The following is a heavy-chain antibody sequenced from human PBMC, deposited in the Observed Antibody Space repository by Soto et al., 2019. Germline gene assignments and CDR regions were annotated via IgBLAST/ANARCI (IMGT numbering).Heavy chain of an antibody. D-gene: IGHD2-15*01. V-gene: IGHV4-61*01. Sequence: QVQLQESGPGLVKPSETLSLTCTVSGGSVSSGSYYWSWIRQPPGKGLEWIGYIYYSGSTNYNPSLTSRVTISVDTSKNQFSLKLSSVTAADTAVYYCARDRYCRGGSCYSLDYWGQGTLVTVSS. CDR2: IYYSGST. CDR1: GGSVSSGSYY. J-gene: IGHJ4*02. CDR3: ARDRYCRGGSCYSLDY.